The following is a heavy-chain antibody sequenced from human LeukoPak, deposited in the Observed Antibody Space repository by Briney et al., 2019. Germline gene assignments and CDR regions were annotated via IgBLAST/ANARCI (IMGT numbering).Heavy chain of an antibody. CDR1: GGTFSSYA. D-gene: IGHD3-22*01. CDR3: AARLTYYYDSSGYRPLRWFDP. CDR2: IIPIFGTA. J-gene: IGHJ5*02. V-gene: IGHV1-69*13. Sequence: SVKVSCKASGGTFSSYAISWVRQAPGQGLEWMGGIIPIFGTANYAQKFQGRVTITADESTSTAYMELSSLRSEDTAVYYCAARLTYYYDSSGYRPLRWFDPWGQGTLVTVSS.